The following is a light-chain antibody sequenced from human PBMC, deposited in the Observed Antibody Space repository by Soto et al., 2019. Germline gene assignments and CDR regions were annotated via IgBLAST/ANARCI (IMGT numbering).Light chain of an antibody. CDR3: QQYGSSPWT. J-gene: IGKJ1*01. Sequence: EIVLTQSPATLSLSPGERATLSCRASQSVDSYLAWYQQKVGQAPRLLIYDASNRATGIPARFSGSGSGTDFTLTISRLEPEDFAFYYCQQYGSSPWTFGQGTKVEIK. CDR2: DAS. V-gene: IGKV3-11*01. CDR1: QSVDSY.